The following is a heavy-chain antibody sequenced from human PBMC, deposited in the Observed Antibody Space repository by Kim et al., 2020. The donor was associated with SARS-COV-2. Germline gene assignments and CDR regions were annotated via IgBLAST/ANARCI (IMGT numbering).Heavy chain of an antibody. CDR3: ARKGRAGSTPYYYYGMDV. V-gene: IGHV1-69*01. J-gene: IGHJ6*02. Sequence: QGRVTITADESTSTAYMELSSLRSEDTAVYYCARKGRAGSTPYYYYGMDVWGQGTTVTVSS. D-gene: IGHD1-1*01.